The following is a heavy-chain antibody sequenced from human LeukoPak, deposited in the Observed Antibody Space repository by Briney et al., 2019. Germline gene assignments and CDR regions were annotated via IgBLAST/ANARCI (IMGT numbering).Heavy chain of an antibody. Sequence: SETLSLTCTVSGGSISSYYWSWIRQPAGKGLEWIGRIYTSGSTNYNPSLKSRVTMSVDTSKNQFSLKLSSVTAADTAVYYCARVATVTTQTYYYYYMDVWGKGTTVTISS. CDR1: GGSISSYY. CDR2: IYTSGST. CDR3: ARVATVTTQTYYYYYMDV. D-gene: IGHD4-17*01. J-gene: IGHJ6*03. V-gene: IGHV4-4*07.